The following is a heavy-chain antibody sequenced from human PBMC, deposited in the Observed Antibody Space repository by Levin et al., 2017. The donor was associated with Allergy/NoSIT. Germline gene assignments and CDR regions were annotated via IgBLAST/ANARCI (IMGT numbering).Heavy chain of an antibody. J-gene: IGHJ5*02. CDR3: AKDPFPGSGYSSSWFDP. CDR1: GFTFSSYA. D-gene: IGHD6-13*01. Sequence: GESLKISCAASGFTFSSYAMSWVRQAPGKGLEWVSAISGSGGSTYYADSVKGRFTISRDNSKNTLYLQMNSLRAEDTAVYYCAKDPFPGSGYSSSWFDPWGQGTLVTVSS. CDR2: ISGSGGST. V-gene: IGHV3-23*01.